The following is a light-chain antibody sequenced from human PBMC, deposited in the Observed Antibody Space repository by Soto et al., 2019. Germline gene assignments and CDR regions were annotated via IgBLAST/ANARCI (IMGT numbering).Light chain of an antibody. CDR2: AAS. CDR3: QQYNDWPRCT. Sequence: MTQSPLSLPVTPGEPASITCRASQSISSWLAWYQQKPGKAPKLLIYAASSLQSGVPSRFSGSGSGTEFTLTISSLQSEDFAVYYCQQYNDWPRCTFGQGTRLEIK. V-gene: IGKV1-5*01. CDR1: QSISSW. J-gene: IGKJ5*01.